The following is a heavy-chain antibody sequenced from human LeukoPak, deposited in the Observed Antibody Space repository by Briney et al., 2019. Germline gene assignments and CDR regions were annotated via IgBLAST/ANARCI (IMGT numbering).Heavy chain of an antibody. Sequence: PGGSLRLSCAASGFTFSSYGMHWVRQAPGKGLEWVAVISYDGSNKYYADSVKGRFTISRDNSKNTLYLQMNSLRAEDTAVYYCAAARRSRYGWFDPWGQGTLVTVSS. J-gene: IGHJ5*02. CDR1: GFTFSSYG. CDR2: ISYDGSNK. CDR3: AAARRSRYGWFDP. V-gene: IGHV3-30*03. D-gene: IGHD6-6*01.